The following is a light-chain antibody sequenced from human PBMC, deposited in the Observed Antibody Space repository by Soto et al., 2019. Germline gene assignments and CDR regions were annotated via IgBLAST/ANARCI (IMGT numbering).Light chain of an antibody. Sequence: DIQMTQSPSTLSASVGDRVTITCRASQSISSWLAWYQQKPGKAPKLLIYKASSLESGVPSRFSGSASGTEFTLTISSLQPDDFATYYCQHYNSYSITFGQGTRLEIK. J-gene: IGKJ5*01. CDR3: QHYNSYSIT. CDR1: QSISSW. CDR2: KAS. V-gene: IGKV1-5*03.